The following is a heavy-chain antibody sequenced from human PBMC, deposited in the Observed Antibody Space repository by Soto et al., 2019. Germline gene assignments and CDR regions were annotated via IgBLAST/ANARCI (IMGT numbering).Heavy chain of an antibody. D-gene: IGHD2-15*01. CDR3: ARVLLEETYCSGGSCYSWYYYGMDV. J-gene: IGHJ6*02. Sequence: SETLSLTCTVSGASISCFYWSWIRKSAGKGLEWIGRIYATGTTDYNPSLKSRVTISVDTSKNQFSLKLSSVTAADTAVYYCARVLLEETYCSGGSCYSWYYYGMDVWGQGTTVT. CDR2: IYATGTT. V-gene: IGHV4-4*07. CDR1: GASISCFY.